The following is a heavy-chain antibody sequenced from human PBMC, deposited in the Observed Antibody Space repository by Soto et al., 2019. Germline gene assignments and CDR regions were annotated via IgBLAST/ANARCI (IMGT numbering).Heavy chain of an antibody. CDR3: ARHGGTPDLYFDY. Sequence: GGSLRLSCAASGCMFGAHAMSWVRQAPGKGLEWVSAINWIGGSTNYADSMKGRFTISRDNAKNSLYLQMSSLRAEDTALYYCARHGGTPDLYFDYWGQGTPVTVSS. CDR2: INWIGGST. V-gene: IGHV3-20*04. CDR1: GCMFGAHA. J-gene: IGHJ4*02. D-gene: IGHD3-16*01.